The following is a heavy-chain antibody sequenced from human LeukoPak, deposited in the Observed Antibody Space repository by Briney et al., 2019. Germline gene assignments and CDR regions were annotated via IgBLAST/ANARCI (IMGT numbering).Heavy chain of an antibody. J-gene: IGHJ4*02. Sequence: SETLSLTCAVYGGSFSGYYWSWIRQPPGKGLEWIGEINHSGSTNYNPSLKSRVTISVDTSKNQFSLKLSSVTAADTAVYYCARLGSVGRRFDYWGQGTLVTVSS. V-gene: IGHV4-34*01. CDR1: GGSFSGYY. D-gene: IGHD7-27*01. CDR2: INHSGST. CDR3: ARLGSVGRRFDY.